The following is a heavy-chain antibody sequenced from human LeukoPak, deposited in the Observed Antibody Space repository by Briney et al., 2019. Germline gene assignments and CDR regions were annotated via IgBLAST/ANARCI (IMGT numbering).Heavy chain of an antibody. J-gene: IGHJ4*02. Sequence: GGSLRLSCAASGFTFSSYSMNWVRQAPGKGLEWVSSISSSSTYIYYAESVKGRFTIPRDHDKNSLYLQMNSLRAEDTAVYYCARDRTDGDYWGQGTLVIVSS. V-gene: IGHV3-21*01. CDR2: ISSSSTYI. D-gene: IGHD1-1*01. CDR3: ARDRTDGDY. CDR1: GFTFSSYS.